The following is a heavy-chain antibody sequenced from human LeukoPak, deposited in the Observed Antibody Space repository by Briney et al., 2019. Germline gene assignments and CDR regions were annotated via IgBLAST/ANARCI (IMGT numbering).Heavy chain of an antibody. CDR3: ARVNRRYDILTGPLDY. D-gene: IGHD3-9*01. V-gene: IGHV4-30-2*01. J-gene: IGHJ4*02. CDR2: IYHSGST. Sequence: KPSETLSLTCAVSGVSISSGGYSWSWIRQPPGKGLEWIGYIYHSGSTYYNPSLKSRVTISVDRSKNQFSLKLSSVTAADTAVYYCARVNRRYDILTGPLDYWGQGTLVTVSS. CDR1: GVSISSGGYS.